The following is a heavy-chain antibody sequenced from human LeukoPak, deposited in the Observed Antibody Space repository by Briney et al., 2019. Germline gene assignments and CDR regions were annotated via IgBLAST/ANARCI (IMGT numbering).Heavy chain of an antibody. CDR2: ISSTRTM. V-gene: IGHV3-69-1*01. Sequence: GGSLRLSCAASGFTFSDYYMNWAPQAPGKGLECVSFISSTRTMFYTDSVKGRFTISRNNAKNSLNLQMNSLKAEDTAVYYCARVIRSSGWYVDYWGQGTLVTVSS. CDR1: GFTFSDYY. D-gene: IGHD6-19*01. J-gene: IGHJ4*02. CDR3: ARVIRSSGWYVDY.